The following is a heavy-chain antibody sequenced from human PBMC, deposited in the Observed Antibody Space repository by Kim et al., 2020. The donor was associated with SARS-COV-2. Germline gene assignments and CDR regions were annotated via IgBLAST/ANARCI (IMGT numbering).Heavy chain of an antibody. Sequence: ASVKVSCKASGYTFTGYYMHWVRQAPGQGLEWMGWINPNSGGTNYAQKFQGWVTMTRDTSISTAYMELSRLRSDDTAVYYCARGGFRGPTAGYYYGMDVWGQGTTVTVSS. CDR3: ARGGFRGPTAGYYYGMDV. V-gene: IGHV1-2*04. D-gene: IGHD3-10*01. CDR2: INPNSGGT. J-gene: IGHJ6*02. CDR1: GYTFTGYY.